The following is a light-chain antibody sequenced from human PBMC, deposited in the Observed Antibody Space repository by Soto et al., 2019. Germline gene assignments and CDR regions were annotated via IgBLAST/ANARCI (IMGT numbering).Light chain of an antibody. CDR1: QSISNY. V-gene: IGKV1-27*01. CDR2: AAS. Sequence: DIQMTQSPSSLSASVGDRVTITCRASQSISNYLAWYQQKPGKVPKLLIYAASTLQSGVPSRFSGSGSGTDFTLTISSLQPEDVATYDGQKYNSALWTFSQGTKVEIK. CDR3: QKYNSALWT. J-gene: IGKJ1*01.